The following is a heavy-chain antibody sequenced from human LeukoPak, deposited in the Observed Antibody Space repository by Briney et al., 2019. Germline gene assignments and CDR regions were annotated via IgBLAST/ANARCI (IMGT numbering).Heavy chain of an antibody. Sequence: SQTLSLTCAISGDSVSSNSAASNWIRQSPSRGLEWRGRTYYRSKWYNDYAVSVKSRITINPDTSKNQFSLQLNSVTPEDTAVYYCAREGSSWYGDYFDYWGQGTLVTVSS. CDR1: GDSVSSNSAA. CDR3: AREGSSWYGDYFDY. J-gene: IGHJ4*02. D-gene: IGHD6-13*01. CDR2: TYYRSKWYN. V-gene: IGHV6-1*01.